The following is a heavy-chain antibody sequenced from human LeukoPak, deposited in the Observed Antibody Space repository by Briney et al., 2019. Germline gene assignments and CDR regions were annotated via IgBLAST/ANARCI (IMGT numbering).Heavy chain of an antibody. CDR1: GFTFSSYA. J-gene: IGHJ4*02. CDR3: TKDSPFDNYYDSRALDY. CDR2: IRYDGSNK. Sequence: PGGSLRLSCAASGFTFSSYAMHWVRQAPGKGLEWVAFIRYDGSNKYYADSVKGRFTISRDNSKNTLYLQMNSLRAEDTAVYYCTKDSPFDNYYDSRALDYWGQGTLVTVSS. V-gene: IGHV3-30*02. D-gene: IGHD3-22*01.